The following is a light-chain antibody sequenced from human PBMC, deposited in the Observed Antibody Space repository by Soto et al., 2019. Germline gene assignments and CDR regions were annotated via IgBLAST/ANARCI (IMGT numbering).Light chain of an antibody. CDR1: DSNIGSNT. V-gene: IGLV1-44*01. CDR3: AVWDDGLSGWV. Sequence: QLVLTQAPSSSGPPGQSVTISCSGSDSNIGSNTVNWYQQFPGMAPKLLIYVNFQRSSGVPDRFSASKSGTSAYLAISGLQSEDEAHYYCAVWDDGLSGWVFGGGTKRTVL. J-gene: IGLJ2*01. CDR2: VNF.